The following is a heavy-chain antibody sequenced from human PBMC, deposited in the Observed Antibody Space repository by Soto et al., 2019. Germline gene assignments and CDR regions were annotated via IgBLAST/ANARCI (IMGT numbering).Heavy chain of an antibody. CDR1: GFNFSSYG. CDR3: AKGNMRATYYDFWSGYHLGVNYFDY. Sequence: GGSQGLSWAASGFNFSSYGMHWIRQTPGKGLEWVAVISYDGSNKYYADSVKGRFTISRDNSKNTLYLQMNSLRAEDTAVYYCAKGNMRATYYDFWSGYHLGVNYFDYWGQGTLVTVSS. J-gene: IGHJ4*02. V-gene: IGHV3-30*18. CDR2: ISYDGSNK. D-gene: IGHD3-3*01.